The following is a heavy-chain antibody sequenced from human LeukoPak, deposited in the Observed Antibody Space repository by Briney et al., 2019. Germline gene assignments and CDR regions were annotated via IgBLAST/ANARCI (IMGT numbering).Heavy chain of an antibody. CDR1: GYSFTSYS. V-gene: IGHV5-51*01. CDR3: ARRGEAMDPFDY. CDR2: IYPGDSDT. J-gene: IGHJ4*02. D-gene: IGHD5-18*01. Sequence: PGESLKISCKDSGYSFTSYSIGWVRQMPGKGLKWLGIIYPGDSDTRNSPSFQGKVTISADKSINTAYLQGSSLKATDTAIYYCARRGEAMDPFDYWGQGTLVTVSS.